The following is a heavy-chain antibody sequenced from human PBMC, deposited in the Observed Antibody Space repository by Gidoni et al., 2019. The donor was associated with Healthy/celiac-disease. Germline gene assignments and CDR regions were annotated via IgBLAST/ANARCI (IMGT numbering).Heavy chain of an antibody. CDR2: ISSSSSYI. Sequence: EVQLVESGGGLVKAGGSLRLSCAASGFTLRSYSMNWVRQAPGKGLEWVSSISSSSSYIYYADSVKGRFTISRDNAKNSLYLQMNSLRAEDTAVYYCARDFTGATSMQGDYWGQGTLVTVSS. CDR3: ARDFTGATSMQGDY. CDR1: GFTLRSYS. V-gene: IGHV3-21*01. D-gene: IGHD1-26*01. J-gene: IGHJ4*02.